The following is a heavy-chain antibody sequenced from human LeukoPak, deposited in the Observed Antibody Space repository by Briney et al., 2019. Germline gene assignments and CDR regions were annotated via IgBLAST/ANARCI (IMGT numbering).Heavy chain of an antibody. J-gene: IGHJ4*02. Sequence: ASVKVSCKVSGYTFTDYYMHWVQQAPGKGLEWMGLVDPEDGETIYAEKFQGRVTITADTSTDTAYMELSSLRSEDTAVYYCATDPVVVVPAASTDYRGQGTLLTVSS. CDR2: VDPEDGET. D-gene: IGHD2-2*01. CDR1: GYTFTDYY. V-gene: IGHV1-69-2*01. CDR3: ATDPVVVVPAASTDY.